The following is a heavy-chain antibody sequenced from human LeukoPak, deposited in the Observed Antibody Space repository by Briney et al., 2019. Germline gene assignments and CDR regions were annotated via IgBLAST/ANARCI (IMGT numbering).Heavy chain of an antibody. CDR3: ARDWGSDY. CDR2: INYGGGEK. CDR1: GFTFSNYW. D-gene: IGHD7-27*01. Sequence: GGSLRLSCAASGFTFSNYWMGWVRQAPGKGLEWVANINYGGGEKYYVESVKGRFTISRDNAKNSLYLQMNSLRAEDTAVYYCARDWGSDYWGQGTLVTVSS. J-gene: IGHJ4*02. V-gene: IGHV3-7*01.